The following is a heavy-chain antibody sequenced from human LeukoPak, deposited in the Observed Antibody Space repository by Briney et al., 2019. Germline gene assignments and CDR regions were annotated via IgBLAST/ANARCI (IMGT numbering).Heavy chain of an antibody. CDR3: ATSRYTYGALDI. CDR1: GYTFTGYY. CDR2: IHPNSGGT. V-gene: IGHV1-2*04. D-gene: IGHD5-18*01. Sequence: ASVKVSCKASGYTFTGYYMHWVRQAPGQGLEWMGWIHPNSGGTNYAQKFQGWVTMTRDTSISTAYMELTRLRSDNTAMYYCATSRYTYGALDIWGQGTMVTVSP. J-gene: IGHJ3*02.